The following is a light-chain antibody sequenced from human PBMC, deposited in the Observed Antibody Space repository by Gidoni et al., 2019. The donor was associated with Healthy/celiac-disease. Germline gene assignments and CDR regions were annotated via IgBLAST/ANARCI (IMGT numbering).Light chain of an antibody. J-gene: IGKJ3*01. Sequence: EIVLTQSPGTLSLSPGERATLSCSASQRVSSSYLAWYQQKPGQATRLLIYGASSRATGIPDRFSGSGSGTDFTLTISRLEPEDFAVYYCQQYGSSRFTFGPGTKVDIK. CDR3: QQYGSSRFT. CDR2: GAS. CDR1: QRVSSSY. V-gene: IGKV3-20*01.